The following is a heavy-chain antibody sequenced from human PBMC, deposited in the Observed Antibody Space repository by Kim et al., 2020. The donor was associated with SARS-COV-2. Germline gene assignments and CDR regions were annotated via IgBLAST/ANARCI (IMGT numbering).Heavy chain of an antibody. CDR1: GYTFTGYY. V-gene: IGHV1-2*06. D-gene: IGHD3-3*01. CDR3: AKKEYYDFWSGYYPDAFDI. Sequence: ASVKVSCKASGYTFTGYYMHWVRQAPGQGLEWMGRINPNSGGTNYAQKFQGRVTMTRDTSISTAYMELSRLRSDDTAVYYCAKKEYYDFWSGYYPDAFDIWGQGTMVTVSS. J-gene: IGHJ3*02. CDR2: INPNSGGT.